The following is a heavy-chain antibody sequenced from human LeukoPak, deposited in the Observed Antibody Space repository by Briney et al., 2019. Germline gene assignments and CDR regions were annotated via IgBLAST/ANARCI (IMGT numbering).Heavy chain of an antibody. CDR3: ARGLESGSYFDY. CDR1: GYTFTGYY. CDR2: INPNSGGT. V-gene: IGHV1-2*02. J-gene: IGHJ4*02. D-gene: IGHD1-26*01. Sequence: ASVKVSCKASGYTFTGYYMHWVRQAPGQGLEWMGWINPNSGGTNYAQKFQGRVTMTRDTSISTAYMELSRLRSDGTAVYYCARGLESGSYFDYWGQGTLVTVSS.